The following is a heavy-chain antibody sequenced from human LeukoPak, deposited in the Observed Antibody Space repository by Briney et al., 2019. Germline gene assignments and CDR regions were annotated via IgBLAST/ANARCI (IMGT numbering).Heavy chain of an antibody. D-gene: IGHD1-1*01. CDR3: ATWRFGNWNEGTFDI. CDR2: ISGSGGST. CDR1: GFTFSSYA. Sequence: PGGSLRLSCAASGFTFSSYAMSWVRQAPGKGLEWVSAISGSGGSTYYADSVKGRFTISRDNSKNTLYLQMNSLRAEDTAVYYCATWRFGNWNEGTFDIWGQGTTVTVSS. J-gene: IGHJ3*02. V-gene: IGHV3-23*01.